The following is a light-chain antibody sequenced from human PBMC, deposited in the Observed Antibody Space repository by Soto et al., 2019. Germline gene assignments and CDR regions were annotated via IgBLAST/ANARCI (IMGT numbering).Light chain of an antibody. CDR1: QSVSSSY. CDR3: QQRSSWPIA. J-gene: IGKJ1*01. Sequence: EIVLTQSPGTLSLSPGERATLSCRASQSVSSSYLAWYQQKPGQAPRLLIYDASNRATGIPARFSGSGSGTDFTLTISSLEPEDFAVYYCQQRSSWPIAFGQGTKVDI. CDR2: DAS. V-gene: IGKV3D-20*02.